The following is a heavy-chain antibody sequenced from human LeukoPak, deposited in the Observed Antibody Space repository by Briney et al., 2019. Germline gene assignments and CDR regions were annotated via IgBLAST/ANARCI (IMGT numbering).Heavy chain of an antibody. V-gene: IGHV3-48*03. CDR2: ISESGTTI. CDR1: RFTFSSYD. J-gene: IGHJ3*02. D-gene: IGHD6-19*01. CDR3: ARDSQWRAFDI. Sequence: GGSLRLSCAASRFTFSSYDMNWVRLAPGKGLEWVSHISESGTTIYYADSVKGRFTISRDNTKNSLYLQMNSLRAEDTAIYYCARDSQWRAFDIWGQGTMVTVSS.